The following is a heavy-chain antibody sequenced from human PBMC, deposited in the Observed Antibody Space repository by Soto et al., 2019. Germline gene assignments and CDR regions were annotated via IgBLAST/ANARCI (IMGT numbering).Heavy chain of an antibody. Sequence: GGSLRLSCAASGFTFSSYAMSWVPQAPGKGLEWVSAISGSGGRTYYADSVKSRITISRDNSKNTLYLQMNTLSAEDAAVYYCGKDEKPRENSVDAFDIWGQGTMVTVSS. CDR1: GFTFSSYA. J-gene: IGHJ3*02. V-gene: IGHV3-23*01. CDR2: ISGSGGRT. D-gene: IGHD6-19*01. CDR3: GKDEKPRENSVDAFDI.